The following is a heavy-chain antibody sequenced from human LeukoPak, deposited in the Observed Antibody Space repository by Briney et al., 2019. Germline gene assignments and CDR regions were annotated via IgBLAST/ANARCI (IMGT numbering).Heavy chain of an antibody. V-gene: IGHV4-39*01. CDR2: IYYSGST. J-gene: IGHJ6*02. CDR3: ARGYPNIVVVPAAIAGYYYYGMDV. D-gene: IGHD2-2*02. CDR1: GGSISSSSYY. Sequence: TSETLSLTCTVSGGSISSSSYYWGWIRQPPGKGLEWIGSIYYSGSTYYNPSLKSRVTISVYTSKNQFSLKLSSVTAADTAVYYCARGYPNIVVVPAAIAGYYYYGMDVWGQGTTVTVSS.